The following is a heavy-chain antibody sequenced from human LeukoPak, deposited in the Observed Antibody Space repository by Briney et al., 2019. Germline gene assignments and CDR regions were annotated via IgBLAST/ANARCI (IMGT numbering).Heavy chain of an antibody. V-gene: IGHV1-2*02. Sequence: ASVKVSCKTSGYIFTDYHSHWVRQAPGQGLEWVGWLNPDTKATNYAQKFQGRVTITRDTSITTAYMETSRLTSDDTAVYYCVRGGWRSSSNCDGDCHFAAFWGQGTLVTVSS. D-gene: IGHD2-21*02. CDR1: GYIFTDYH. CDR2: LNPDTKAT. CDR3: VRGGWRSSSNCDGDCHFAAF. J-gene: IGHJ4*02.